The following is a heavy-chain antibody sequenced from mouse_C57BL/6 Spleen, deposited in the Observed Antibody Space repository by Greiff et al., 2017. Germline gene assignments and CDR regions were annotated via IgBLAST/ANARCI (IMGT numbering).Heavy chain of an antibody. J-gene: IGHJ2*01. D-gene: IGHD4-1*01. CDR1: GYTFTSYG. CDR3: ARGGLGPHFDY. CDR2: IYPRSGNT. Sequence: QVQLQQSGAELARPGASVKLSCKASGYTFTSYGISWVKQRTGQGLEWIGEIYPRSGNTYYNEKFKGKATLTADKSSSTASMELRSLTSEDAAVYFCARGGLGPHFDYWGQGTTLTVSS. V-gene: IGHV1-81*01.